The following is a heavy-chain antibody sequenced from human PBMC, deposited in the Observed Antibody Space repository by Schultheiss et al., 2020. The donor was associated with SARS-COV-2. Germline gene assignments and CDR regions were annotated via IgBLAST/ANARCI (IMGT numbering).Heavy chain of an antibody. V-gene: IGHV4-39*01. CDR1: GGSISSSSYY. J-gene: IGHJ3*02. Sequence: SETLSLTCTVSGGSISSSSYYWGWIRQPPGKGLEWIGSIYYSGSTYYNPSLKSRVTISVDTSKNQFSLKLSSVTAADTAVYYCARRIVPAAPAGDAFDIWGQGTMVTVSS. CDR3: ARRIVPAAPAGDAFDI. CDR2: IYYSGST. D-gene: IGHD2-2*01.